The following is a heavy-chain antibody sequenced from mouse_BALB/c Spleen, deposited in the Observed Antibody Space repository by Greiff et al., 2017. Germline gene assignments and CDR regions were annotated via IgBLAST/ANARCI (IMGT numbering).Heavy chain of an antibody. Sequence: VQLQQSGAELMKPGASVKISCKATGYTFSSYWIEWVKQRPGHGLEWIGEILPGSGSTNYNEKFKGKATFTADTSSNTAYMQLSSLTSEDSAVYYCARRGYRYYFDYWGQGTTLTVSS. D-gene: IGHD2-14*01. CDR2: ILPGSGST. J-gene: IGHJ2*01. V-gene: IGHV1-9*01. CDR1: GYTFSSYW. CDR3: ARRGYRYYFDY.